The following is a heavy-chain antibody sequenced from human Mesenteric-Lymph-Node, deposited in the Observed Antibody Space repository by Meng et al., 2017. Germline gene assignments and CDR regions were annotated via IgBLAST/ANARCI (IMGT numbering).Heavy chain of an antibody. D-gene: IGHD6-13*01. CDR1: GFTFSSYS. CDR2: ISTSTSI. CDR3: ARGVAPAGMLYWYFDL. J-gene: IGHJ2*01. V-gene: IGHV3-21*01. Sequence: EVQLVESGGGLVKPGESLRLSCVASGFTFSSYSMNWVRQSPGKGLEWVSSISTSTSIYYADSAKGRFTIYRDNAKNSLFLQMNSLRAEDTAVYYCARGVAPAGMLYWYFDLWGRGTLVTVSS.